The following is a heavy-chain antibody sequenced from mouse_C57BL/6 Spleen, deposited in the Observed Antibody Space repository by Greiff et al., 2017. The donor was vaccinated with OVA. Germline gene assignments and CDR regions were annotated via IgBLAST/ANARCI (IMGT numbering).Heavy chain of an antibody. J-gene: IGHJ2*01. D-gene: IGHD1-1*01. CDR1: GYAFTNYL. CDR2: INPGSGGT. CDR3: AREGGDYGSLDY. Sequence: QVQLQQSGAELVRPGTSVKVSCKASGYAFTNYLIEWVKQRPGQGLEWIGVINPGSGGTNYNEKFKGKATLTADKSSSTAYMQLSSLTSEDSAVYFCAREGGDYGSLDYWGQGTTLTVSS. V-gene: IGHV1-54*01.